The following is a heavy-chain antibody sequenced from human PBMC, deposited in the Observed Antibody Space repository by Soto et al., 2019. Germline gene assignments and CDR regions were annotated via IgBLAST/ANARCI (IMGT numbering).Heavy chain of an antibody. J-gene: IGHJ5*02. CDR1: GFTFSSYG. V-gene: IGHV3-33*01. Sequence: PGGSLRLSCAASGFTFSSYGMHWVRQAPGKGLEWVAVIRYDGSNKYYADSVKGRFTISRDNSKNTLYLQMNSLRAEDTAVYYCARERDYYDSSGLWFDPWGQGTLVTVSS. D-gene: IGHD3-22*01. CDR2: IRYDGSNK. CDR3: ARERDYYDSSGLWFDP.